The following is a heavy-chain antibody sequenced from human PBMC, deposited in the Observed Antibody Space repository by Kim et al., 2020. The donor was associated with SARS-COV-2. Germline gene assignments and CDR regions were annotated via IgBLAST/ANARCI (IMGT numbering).Heavy chain of an antibody. J-gene: IGHJ6*02. D-gene: IGHD6-6*01. CDR3: AREDRGAARLFSFYYYYGMDV. CDR1: GFTFSSYA. CDR2: ISYDGSNK. Sequence: GGSLRLSCAVSGFTFSSYAMHWVRQAPGKGLEWVAVISYDGSNKYYADSVKGRFTISRDNSKNTLYLQMNSLRAEDTAVYYCAREDRGAARLFSFYYYYGMDVWGQGTTVTVSS. V-gene: IGHV3-30-3*01.